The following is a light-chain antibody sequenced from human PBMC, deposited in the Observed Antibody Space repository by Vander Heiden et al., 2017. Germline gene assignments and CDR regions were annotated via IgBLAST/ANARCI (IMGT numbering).Light chain of an antibody. CDR2: WAS. CDR3: HQYSSTPRT. Sequence: DIVMTQSPDSLAVSLGERATINCKSSQSVLYSPNNKNYLAWYQQKPGQPPKLIIYWASTRQSGVPDRFSGSGSGTDFTLTISRLQAEDVAVYFCHQYSSTPRTFGQGTKVEIK. J-gene: IGKJ1*01. CDR1: QSVLYSPNNKNY. V-gene: IGKV4-1*01.